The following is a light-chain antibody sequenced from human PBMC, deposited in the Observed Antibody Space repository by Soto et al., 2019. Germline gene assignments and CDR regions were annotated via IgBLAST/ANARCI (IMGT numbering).Light chain of an antibody. CDR3: QQRSNWPPRAT. CDR1: QSVSSY. V-gene: IGKV3-11*01. CDR2: DAS. Sequence: EIVLTQSPATLSLSPGERATLSCRAGQSVSSYLSCYQQKPGQAPRLLIYDASNRATGIPARFSGSGSGTDFTLTISSLEPEDFAVYYCQQRSNWPPRATFGQGTRLEIK. J-gene: IGKJ5*01.